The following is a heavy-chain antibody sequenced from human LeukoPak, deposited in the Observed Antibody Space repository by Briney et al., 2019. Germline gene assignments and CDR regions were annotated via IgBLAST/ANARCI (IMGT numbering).Heavy chain of an antibody. J-gene: IGHJ4*02. CDR3: ARGGDYGDLRYFDY. D-gene: IGHD4-17*01. Sequence: SETLSLTCTVSGGSINNYYWSWVRQPPGKGLEWIGYIYYRGSTNYNPSLKSRVTFSVDTSKNQFSLKLNSVTAADTAVYYCARGGDYGDLRYFDYWGQGTLVTVS. CDR2: IYYRGST. CDR1: GGSINNYY. V-gene: IGHV4-59*01.